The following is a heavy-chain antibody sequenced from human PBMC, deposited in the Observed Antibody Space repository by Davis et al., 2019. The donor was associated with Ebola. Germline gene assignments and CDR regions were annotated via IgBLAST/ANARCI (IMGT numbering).Heavy chain of an antibody. CDR3: ATDNYYDSSGNWFDP. CDR2: FDPEDGER. J-gene: IGHJ5*02. Sequence: ASVKVSCKVSGHTVTEISLNWVRMAPGKGLEWMGGFDPEDGERMYAQKFQGRVTMTEETSTDTAYMELSSLRSDDTAVYYCATDNYYDSSGNWFDPWGQGTLVIVSS. D-gene: IGHD3-22*01. V-gene: IGHV1-24*01. CDR1: GHTVTEIS.